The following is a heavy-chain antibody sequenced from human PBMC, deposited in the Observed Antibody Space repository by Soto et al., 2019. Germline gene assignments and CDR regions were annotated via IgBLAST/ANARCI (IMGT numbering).Heavy chain of an antibody. V-gene: IGHV3-15*07. Sequence: GGSLRLSCAASGFRFSPAWMNWVRQAPGKGLEWVGLIKSKGGGGTADYAAPVKGRFITSRDDSKNTIYLQMNSLKPEDTALYYCIWQQDFYYGRAVWGQGTTVTVSS. CDR2: IKSKGGGGTA. CDR1: GFRFSPAW. J-gene: IGHJ6*02. CDR3: IWQQDFYYGRAV. D-gene: IGHD6-13*01.